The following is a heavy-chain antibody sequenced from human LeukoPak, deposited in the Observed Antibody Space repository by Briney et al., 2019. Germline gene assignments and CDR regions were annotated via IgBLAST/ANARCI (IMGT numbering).Heavy chain of an antibody. CDR3: ARGPEQWLPTRGFDP. D-gene: IGHD6-19*01. J-gene: IGHJ5*02. V-gene: IGHV4-59*01. CDR1: GGSISNYY. CDR2: IFYTGST. Sequence: PSETLSLTCTVSGGSISNYYWSWIRQPPGKGLEWIGYIFYTGSTAYNSSLESRVTISVDSSKNQVSLRLNSVTAADTAVYYCARGPEQWLPTRGFDPWGQGTLVTVSS.